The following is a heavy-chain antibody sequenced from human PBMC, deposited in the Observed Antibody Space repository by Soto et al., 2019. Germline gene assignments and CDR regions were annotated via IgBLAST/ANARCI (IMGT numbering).Heavy chain of an antibody. CDR3: ARKTDSIPSGGDV. CDR1: GSTFSSDV. D-gene: IGHD3-10*01. Sequence: GGSLRLSCVASGSTFSSDVMSWVRQAPGKGLEWVSLIYSGGDTAYADSVKGRFTISRHTSQNTLYLQMNSLRAEDTAVYYCARKTDSIPSGGDVWGKGTAVTVSS. V-gene: IGHV3-53*04. CDR2: IYSGGDT. J-gene: IGHJ6*04.